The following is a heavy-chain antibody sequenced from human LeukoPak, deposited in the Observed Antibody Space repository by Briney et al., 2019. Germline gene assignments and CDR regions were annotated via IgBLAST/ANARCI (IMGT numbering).Heavy chain of an antibody. J-gene: IGHJ3*02. V-gene: IGHV1-46*01. Sequence: ASVKVSCKASGYTFTSYYMHWVRQAPGQGLEWMGIINPSGGSTSYAQKFQGRVTMTRDMSTSTVYMELSSLTSEDTAVYYCATEMSSTWYAAFDIWGQGTMVTVSS. CDR1: GYTFTSYY. D-gene: IGHD6-13*01. CDR2: INPSGGST. CDR3: ATEMSSTWYAAFDI.